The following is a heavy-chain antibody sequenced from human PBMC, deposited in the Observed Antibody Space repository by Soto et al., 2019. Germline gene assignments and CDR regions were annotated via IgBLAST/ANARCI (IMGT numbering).Heavy chain of an antibody. CDR1: GFTFTSYA. CDR2: INGGSGNT. Sequence: WASVKVSCKSSGFTFTSYAIHWLRQAPGQRPQWMGWINGGSGNTKYSQDFQGRVTFTRDTFATTAYLEPSSLRSEDTAVYYCARVPPWGNSAGDYYIQHYDSWGQGTPVTVSS. V-gene: IGHV1-3*01. D-gene: IGHD3-10*01. CDR3: ARVPPWGNSAGDYYIQHYDS. J-gene: IGHJ4*02.